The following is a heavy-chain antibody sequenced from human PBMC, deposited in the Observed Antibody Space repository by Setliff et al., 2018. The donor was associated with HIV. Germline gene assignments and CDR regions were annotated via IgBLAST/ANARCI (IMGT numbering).Heavy chain of an antibody. V-gene: IGHV1-3*04. CDR1: GYTFTTYS. J-gene: IGHJ4*01. CDR3: VRGALLAAFDFDH. Sequence: PGESLKISCKASGYTFTTYSLHWVRQAPGQSLEWMAWMHIGKGDRKFSQDFQGRITISTDTSANTAYMELTDLRSDDTAVYFCVRGALLAAFDFDHWGHGTLGTVPQ. D-gene: IGHD6-25*01. CDR2: MHIGKGDR.